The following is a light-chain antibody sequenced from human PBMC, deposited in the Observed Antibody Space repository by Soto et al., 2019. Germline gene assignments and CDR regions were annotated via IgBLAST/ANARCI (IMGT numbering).Light chain of an antibody. V-gene: IGLV2-11*01. J-gene: IGLJ3*02. CDR1: NSDVGAYND. Sequence: QSALTQPRSVSGSPGQSVTISCAGTNSDVGAYNDVSWYQQHPGKAPTRIIYDVSNRPSGVPGRFSGSKSGNTASLTISGLQAEDEADYYCCSYAGSPWVFGGGTKVTVL. CDR2: DVS. CDR3: CSYAGSPWV.